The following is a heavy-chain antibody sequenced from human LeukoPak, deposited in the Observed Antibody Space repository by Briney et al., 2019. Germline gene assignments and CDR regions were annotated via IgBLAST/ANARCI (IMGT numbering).Heavy chain of an antibody. Sequence: GGSLKLSCAASGFTFSGFAMHWVRQASGKGLEWVGGIRSKANSYATAYAASVKCRFTISRDDSKNTAYLQMNSLKTEDTAVYYCTRHLPLGGSYYYYYYMDVWGKGTTVTVSS. J-gene: IGHJ6*03. CDR1: GFTFSGFA. V-gene: IGHV3-73*01. CDR2: IRSKANSYAT. D-gene: IGHD3-16*01. CDR3: TRHLPLGGSYYYYYYMDV.